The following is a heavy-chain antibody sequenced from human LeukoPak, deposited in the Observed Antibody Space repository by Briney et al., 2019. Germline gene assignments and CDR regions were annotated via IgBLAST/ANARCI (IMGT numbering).Heavy chain of an antibody. V-gene: IGHV4-59*11. CDR1: GTSISSHY. J-gene: IGHJ6*03. Sequence: PSETLSLTCTVSGTSISSHYWNWIRQPPGKGLECIGYIYYSGSTHYSPSLKSRVTISLDTSKNQFSLKLSSVTAADTAVYYCARGNLAAPDYYYYYMDVWGKGTTVTVSS. CDR2: IYYSGST. CDR3: ARGNLAAPDYYYYYMDV. D-gene: IGHD6-6*01.